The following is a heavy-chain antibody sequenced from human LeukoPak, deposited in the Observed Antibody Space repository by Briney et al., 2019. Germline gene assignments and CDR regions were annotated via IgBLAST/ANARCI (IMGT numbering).Heavy chain of an antibody. Sequence: GSLRLSCAASGFTFSTYSMNWVRQAPGKGLEWVSSISDSSTYIYYADSVKGRFTSSRDNARNSLYLQMNSLRAEDTAVYYCARDSLDTSLANFDYWGQGTLVTVSS. CDR2: ISDSSTYI. J-gene: IGHJ4*02. D-gene: IGHD2-2*01. V-gene: IGHV3-21*01. CDR1: GFTFSTYS. CDR3: ARDSLDTSLANFDY.